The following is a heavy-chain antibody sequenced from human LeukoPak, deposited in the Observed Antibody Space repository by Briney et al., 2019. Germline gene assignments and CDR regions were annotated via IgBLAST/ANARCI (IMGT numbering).Heavy chain of an antibody. D-gene: IGHD3-3*01. CDR2: IKQDGSEK. CDR1: GFTFSSYW. CDR3: AREKRSTTIFGVVTYYFDY. Sequence: PGGSLRLSCAASGFTFSSYWMSWVRQAPGKGLEWVANIKQDGSEKYYVDSVKGRFTISRDNAKNSLYLQMNSLRAEDTAVYYCAREKRSTTIFGVVTYYFDYWGQGTLVTVSS. J-gene: IGHJ4*02. V-gene: IGHV3-7*03.